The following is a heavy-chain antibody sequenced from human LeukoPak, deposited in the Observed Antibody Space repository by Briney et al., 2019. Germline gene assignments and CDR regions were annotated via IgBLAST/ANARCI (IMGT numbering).Heavy chain of an antibody. CDR2: INPNSGGT. CDR3: ERDPDYYDISARFDP. D-gene: IGHD3-22*01. V-gene: IGHV1-2*06. J-gene: IGHJ5*02. CDR1: GYTFTGYY. Sequence: ASVKVSCKASGYTFTGYYMHWVRQAPGQGLEWMGRINPNSGGTNYAQKFQGRVTMTRDTSISTAYMELSRLRSDDTAVYYCERDPDYYDISARFDPWGQGTLVTVSS.